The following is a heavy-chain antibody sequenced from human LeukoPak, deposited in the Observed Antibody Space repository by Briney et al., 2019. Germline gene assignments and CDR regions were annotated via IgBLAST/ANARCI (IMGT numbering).Heavy chain of an antibody. CDR1: GFTFSSYG. Sequence: PGGSLRLSCAASGFTFSSYGMHWVRQAPGKGLEWVAVISYDGSNKYYADSVKGRFTISRDNSKNTLYLQMNSLRAEDTAVYYCAKDDSRYSYAQYFDYWGQGTLVTVSS. CDR3: AKDDSRYSYAQYFDY. D-gene: IGHD5-18*01. CDR2: ISYDGSNK. V-gene: IGHV3-30*18. J-gene: IGHJ4*02.